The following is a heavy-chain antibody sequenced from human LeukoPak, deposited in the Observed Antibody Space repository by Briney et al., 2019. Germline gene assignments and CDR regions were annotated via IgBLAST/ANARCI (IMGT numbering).Heavy chain of an antibody. D-gene: IGHD2-21*02. J-gene: IGHJ4*02. Sequence: PGGSLRLSCAASGFTFSSYAISWVRQAPGQGLEWMGGIIPIFGTANYAQKFKGRVTFTADESTSTAYMELSSLRSEDTAVYYCARAGPYCGGDCYQTASFDYWGQGTLVTVSS. V-gene: IGHV1-69*01. CDR3: ARAGPYCGGDCYQTASFDY. CDR1: GFTFSSYA. CDR2: IIPIFGTA.